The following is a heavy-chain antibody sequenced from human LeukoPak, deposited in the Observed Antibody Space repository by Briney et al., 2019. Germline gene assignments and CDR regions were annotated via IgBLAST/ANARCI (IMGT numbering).Heavy chain of an antibody. CDR3: ASTYYDSSGYYNEGTLDY. D-gene: IGHD3-22*01. V-gene: IGHV1-69*01. CDR2: IIPIFGTA. CDR1: GGTFSSYA. J-gene: IGHJ4*02. Sequence: SVKVSCKASGGTFSSYAISWVRQAPGQGLEWMGGIIPIFGTANYAQKFQGRVTITADESTSTAYMELSSPRSEDTAVYYCASTYYDSSGYYNEGTLDYWGQGTLVTVSS.